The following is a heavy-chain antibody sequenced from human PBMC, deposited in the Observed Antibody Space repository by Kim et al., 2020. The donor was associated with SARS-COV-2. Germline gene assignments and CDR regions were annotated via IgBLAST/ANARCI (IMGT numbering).Heavy chain of an antibody. Sequence: SETLSLTCAVYGGSFSGYYWSWIRQPPGKGLEWIGEINHSGSTNYNPSLKSRVTISVDTSKNQFSLKLSSVTAADTSVYYCARVGYYGSGSYYQDLRYWGQGTLVTVSS. D-gene: IGHD3-10*01. V-gene: IGHV4-34*01. CDR3: ARVGYYGSGSYYQDLRY. CDR1: GGSFSGYY. CDR2: INHSGST. J-gene: IGHJ4*02.